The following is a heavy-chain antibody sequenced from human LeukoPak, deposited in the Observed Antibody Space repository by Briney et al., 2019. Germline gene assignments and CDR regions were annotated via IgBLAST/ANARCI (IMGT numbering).Heavy chain of an antibody. CDR2: ISSSSSYI. J-gene: IGHJ3*02. Sequence: GGSLRLSCAASGFTFSSYSMIWVRQAPGKGLEWVSSISSSSSYIYYADSVKGRFTISRDNAKNSLYLQMNSLRAEDTAVYYCASLTIAAAGHDAFDIWGQGTMVTVSS. V-gene: IGHV3-21*01. CDR1: GFTFSSYS. CDR3: ASLTIAAAGHDAFDI. D-gene: IGHD6-13*01.